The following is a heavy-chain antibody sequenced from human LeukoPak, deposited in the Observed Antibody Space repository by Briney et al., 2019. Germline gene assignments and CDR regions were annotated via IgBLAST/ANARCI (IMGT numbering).Heavy chain of an antibody. Sequence: GGSLRLSCAASGFTFSTSWMSWVRQAPGKGLEWVANIKADGSVKHYVDSMEGRFSISRDNARSSLYLQMNSLRAEDTADYYCVRDSDYQRNSGGRYAHYDALDIWGHGTMVTVSS. D-gene: IGHD2-21*01. CDR2: IKADGSVK. CDR3: VRDSDYQRNSGGRYAHYDALDI. J-gene: IGHJ3*02. V-gene: IGHV3-7*01. CDR1: GFTFSTSW.